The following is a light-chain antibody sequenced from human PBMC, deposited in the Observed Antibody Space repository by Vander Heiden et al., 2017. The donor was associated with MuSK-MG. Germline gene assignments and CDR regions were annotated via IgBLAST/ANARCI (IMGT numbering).Light chain of an antibody. Sequence: DIQMTQSPSTSSASVGDRVTITCRASPSIRRRLAWYQQPPGKAPNLSVYYAPTLKIGVPSRFRASGSGTEFTLSMSILHPDDFATSECKVDKSERWTFGQGTKVEIK. J-gene: IGKJ1*01. CDR1: PSIRRR. V-gene: IGKV1-5*01. CDR3: KVDKSERWT. CDR2: YAP.